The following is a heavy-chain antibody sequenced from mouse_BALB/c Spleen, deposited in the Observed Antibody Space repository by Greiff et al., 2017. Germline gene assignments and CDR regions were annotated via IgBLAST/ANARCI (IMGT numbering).Heavy chain of an antibody. CDR2: ISDGGSYT. CDR1: GFTFSDYY. V-gene: IGHV5-4*02. CDR3: AREGDRYGDY. J-gene: IGHJ2*01. Sequence: EVMLVESGGGLVKPGGSLKLSCAASGFTFSDYYMYWVRQTPEKRLEWVATISDGGSYTYYPDSVKGRFTISRDNAKNNLYLQMSSLKSEDTAMYYCAREGDRYGDYWGQGTTLTVSS. D-gene: IGHD2-14*01.